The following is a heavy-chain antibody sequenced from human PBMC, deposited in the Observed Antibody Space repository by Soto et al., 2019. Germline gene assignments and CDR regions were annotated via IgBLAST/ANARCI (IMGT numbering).Heavy chain of an antibody. Sequence: LRLSCAASGFTFSTYWMSWVRQAPGKGLEWVANIKKDGSEKYYVDSVKGRFTISRDNAKNSLYLQMSSLRVEDTAVYFCARDWEPIDYWGQGTPVTVSS. CDR2: IKKDGSEK. J-gene: IGHJ4*02. CDR1: GFTFSTYW. D-gene: IGHD1-26*01. CDR3: ARDWEPIDY. V-gene: IGHV3-7*03.